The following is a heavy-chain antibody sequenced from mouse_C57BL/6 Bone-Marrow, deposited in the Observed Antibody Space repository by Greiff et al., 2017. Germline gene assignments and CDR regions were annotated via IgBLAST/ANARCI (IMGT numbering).Heavy chain of an antibody. V-gene: IGHV14-3*01. CDR2: IDPANGNT. J-gene: IGHJ2*01. Sequence: VQLQQSVAELVRPGASVKLSCTASGFTIKNTYMHWVKQRPEQGLEWIGRIDPANGNTKYAPKFQGMATITADTSSNTAYLQLSSRTSEDTVIYYCAKAYLLCHALFYDCWGQGTTLTVSS. CDR1: GFTIKNTY. CDR3: AKAYLLCHALFYDC. D-gene: IGHD2-10*01.